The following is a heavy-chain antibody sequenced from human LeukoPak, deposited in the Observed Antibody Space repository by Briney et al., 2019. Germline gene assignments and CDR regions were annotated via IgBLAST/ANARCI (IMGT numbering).Heavy chain of an antibody. CDR2: ISSNGGST. Sequence: GGSLLLSCSASGFTFSSYAMHWVRQAPGKGLEYVSAISSNGGSTYYADSVKGRFTISRDNSKNTLYLQMSSLRAEDTAVYYCVKDPGRDYYYYGMDVWGKGTTVTVSS. V-gene: IGHV3-64D*06. D-gene: IGHD2-15*01. CDR3: VKDPGRDYYYYGMDV. CDR1: GFTFSSYA. J-gene: IGHJ6*04.